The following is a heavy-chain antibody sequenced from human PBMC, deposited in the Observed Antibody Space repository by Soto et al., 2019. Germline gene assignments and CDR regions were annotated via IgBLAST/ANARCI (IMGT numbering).Heavy chain of an antibody. V-gene: IGHV1-46*01. D-gene: IGHD3-22*01. Sequence: ASVKVSCKASGYTFTSYYMHWGRQAPGQGLEWMGIINPSGCSTSYAQKFQVRVTMTRDTSTSTAYMELRSLRSEDTAVYYCAADDSSGYYPYFDYWGQGTLVTVSS. CDR2: INPSGCST. CDR3: AADDSSGYYPYFDY. CDR1: GYTFTSYY. J-gene: IGHJ4*02.